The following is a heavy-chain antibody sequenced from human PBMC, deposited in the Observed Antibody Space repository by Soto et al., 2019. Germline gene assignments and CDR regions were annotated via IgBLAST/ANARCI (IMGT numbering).Heavy chain of an antibody. V-gene: IGHV4-31*03. J-gene: IGHJ4*02. Sequence: PSGTLSLTCTVSGGSISSGGYYWSWIRQHPGKGLEWIGYIYYSGSTYYNPSLKSRVTISVDTSKNQFSLKLSSVTAADTAVYYCARCIAASSWPFDYWGQGTLVTVSS. CDR2: IYYSGST. CDR3: ARCIAASSWPFDY. D-gene: IGHD6-13*01. CDR1: GGSISSGGYY.